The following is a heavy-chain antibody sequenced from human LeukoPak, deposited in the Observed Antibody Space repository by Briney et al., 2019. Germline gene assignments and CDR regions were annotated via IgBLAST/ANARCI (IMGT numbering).Heavy chain of an antibody. CDR1: GYTFTSYA. J-gene: IGHJ4*02. CDR3: ARDPGAAVAADY. V-gene: IGHV1-3*01. Sequence: ASVKVSCKASGYTFTSYAMHWVRQAPGQRLERMGWINAGNGNTKYSQKFQGRVTITRDTSASTAYMELSSLRSEDTAVYYCARDPGAAVAADYWGQGTLVTVSS. D-gene: IGHD6-19*01. CDR2: INAGNGNT.